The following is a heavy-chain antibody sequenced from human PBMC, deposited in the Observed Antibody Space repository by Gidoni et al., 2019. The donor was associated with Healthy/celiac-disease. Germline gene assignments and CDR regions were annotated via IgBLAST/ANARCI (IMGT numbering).Heavy chain of an antibody. CDR1: GFTFSSYG. CDR3: ARGQGYGYNPTDFDY. V-gene: IGHV3-33*01. CDR2: IWYDGSKK. J-gene: IGHJ4*02. Sequence: QVQLVESGGGVVQPGRSLRLSCAASGFTFSSYGMHWVRQAPGKGLVWVSVIWYDGSKKYYAVSVKCRFTISRDNSKNTLYLQMNSLRAEDTAVYYCARGQGYGYNPTDFDYWGQGTLVTVSS. D-gene: IGHD2-15*01.